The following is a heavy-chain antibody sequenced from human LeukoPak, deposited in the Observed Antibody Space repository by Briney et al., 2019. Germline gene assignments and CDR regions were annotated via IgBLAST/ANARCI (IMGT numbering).Heavy chain of an antibody. CDR3: AREFGYSSSWYNDY. V-gene: IGHV4-39*07. J-gene: IGHJ4*02. Sequence: SETLSLTCTVSGGSISSSSYYWGWIRQPPGKGLEWIGEINHSGSTNYNPSLKSRVTISVDTSKNQFSLKLSSVTAADTAVYYCAREFGYSSSWYNDYWGQGTLVTVSS. D-gene: IGHD6-13*01. CDR2: INHSGST. CDR1: GGSISSSSYY.